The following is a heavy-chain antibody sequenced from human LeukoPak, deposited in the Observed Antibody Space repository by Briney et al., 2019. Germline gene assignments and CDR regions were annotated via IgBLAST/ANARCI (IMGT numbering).Heavy chain of an antibody. V-gene: IGHV4-59*08. Sequence: QPSETLSLTCTVSGGSISSYYWSWIRQPPGKGLEWIGYIYYSGSTNYNPSLKSRVTILVDTSKTQFSLKLSPVTAADTAVYYCARSGTYSGSRYYFDYWGQGTLVTVSS. D-gene: IGHD1-26*01. CDR3: ARSGTYSGSRYYFDY. CDR2: IYYSGST. J-gene: IGHJ4*02. CDR1: GGSISSYY.